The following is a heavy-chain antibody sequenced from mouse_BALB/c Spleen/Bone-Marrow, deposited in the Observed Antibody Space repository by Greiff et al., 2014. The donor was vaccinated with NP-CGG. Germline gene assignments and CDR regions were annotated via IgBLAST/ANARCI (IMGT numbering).Heavy chain of an antibody. J-gene: IGHJ4*01. CDR3: ARDGNYRYAMDY. CDR1: GFTFTSYW. Sequence: QVQLQQSGDELVKPGASVKLSCMASGFTFTSYWIHWVKQRPGQGPEWIGEINPSNSRTNYNEKFKSKATLTEDKSSSTAYMQLSSLTSEDSAVYYCARDGNYRYAMDYWGQGTSVTVSS. CDR2: INPSNSRT. D-gene: IGHD2-1*01. V-gene: IGHV1S81*02.